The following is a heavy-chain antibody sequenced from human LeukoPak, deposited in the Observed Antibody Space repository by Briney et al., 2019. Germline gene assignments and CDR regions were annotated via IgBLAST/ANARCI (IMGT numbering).Heavy chain of an antibody. V-gene: IGHV3-15*01. CDR2: IKSKTDGGTT. CDR3: TTLVPAAITGTYYYYMDV. D-gene: IGHD2-2*02. Sequence: RLSRAATGFSLSNAWMSWVRQAPGKRWELVSRIKSKTDGGTTDYSAALKGRFTISRDDPTHTLYQQMNSLNTEDTAVYYCTTLVPAAITGTYYYYMDVWGKGTTVTVSS. J-gene: IGHJ6*03. CDR1: GFSLSNAW.